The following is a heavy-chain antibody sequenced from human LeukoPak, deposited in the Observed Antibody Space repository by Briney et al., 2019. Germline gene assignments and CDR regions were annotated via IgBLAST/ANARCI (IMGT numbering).Heavy chain of an antibody. CDR2: IYSGGST. CDR1: GFTVSSNY. CDR3: ARASYYYDSSGYYEAHAFDI. Sequence: GGSLRLSCAASGFTVSSNYTSWVRQAPGKGLEWVSVIYSGGSTYYADSVKGRFTISRDNSKNTLYLQMNSLRAEDTAVYYCARASYYYDSSGYYEAHAFDIWGQGTMVTVSS. J-gene: IGHJ3*02. V-gene: IGHV3-66*01. D-gene: IGHD3-22*01.